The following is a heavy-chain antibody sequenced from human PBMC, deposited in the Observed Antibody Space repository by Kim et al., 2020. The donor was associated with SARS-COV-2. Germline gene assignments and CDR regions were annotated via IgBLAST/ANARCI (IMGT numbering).Heavy chain of an antibody. J-gene: IGHJ4*02. CDR2: IIPILDRA. D-gene: IGHD3-22*01. CDR3: ASAAYSYDSSSYHFFEQ. CDR1: GGTLSSYT. V-gene: IGHV1-69*02. Sequence: SVKVSCKASGGTLSSYTISWVRQAPGQGLEWMGRIIPILDRATYTQHFRGRLTITADRSTSTAYMELSGLRFEDTAVYYCASAAYSYDSSSYHFFEQWGQGTLVTVSS.